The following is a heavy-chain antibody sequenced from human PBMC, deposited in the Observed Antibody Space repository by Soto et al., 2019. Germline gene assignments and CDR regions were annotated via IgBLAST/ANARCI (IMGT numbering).Heavy chain of an antibody. CDR2: ISYDGSNK. CDR3: AISHIYYYGMDV. Sequence: QVQLVESGGGVVQPGRSLRLSCAASGFTFSSYAMHWVRQAPGKGLEWVAVISYDGSNKYYADSVKGRFTISRDNSKNRLYLQMNSLRAEDTAVYYCAISHIYYYGMDVWGQGTTVTLSS. J-gene: IGHJ6*02. CDR1: GFTFSSYA. V-gene: IGHV3-30-3*01.